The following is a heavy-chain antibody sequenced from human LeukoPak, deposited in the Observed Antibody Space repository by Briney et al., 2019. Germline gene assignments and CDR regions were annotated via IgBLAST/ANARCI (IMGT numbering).Heavy chain of an antibody. CDR2: INGDGRIT. Sequence: PGGSLRLSCAASGFAFSSNYVTWVRQAPGKGLVWVSRINGDGRITTYADSVKGRFTTSRDTAKNTLYLQMNSLRAEDTAVYYCLEVHGGTDMVDIDIWGQGTLVTVSS. CDR1: GFAFSSNY. CDR3: LEVHGGTDMVDIDI. J-gene: IGHJ4*02. D-gene: IGHD5-18*01. V-gene: IGHV3-74*01.